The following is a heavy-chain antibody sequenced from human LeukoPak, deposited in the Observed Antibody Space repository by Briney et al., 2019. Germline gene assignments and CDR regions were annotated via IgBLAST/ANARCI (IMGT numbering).Heavy chain of an antibody. J-gene: IGHJ4*02. CDR3: ARGLGYYFDY. V-gene: IGHV4-38-2*02. D-gene: IGHD3-16*01. CDR1: GYSISSGYY. CDR2: IYHSGST. Sequence: SETLSLTCTVSGYSISSGYYWGWIRQPPGKGLEWIGSIYHSGSTYYNPSLKSRVTISVDTSKNQFSLKLSSVTAADTAVYYCARGLGYYFDYWGQGTLVTVSS.